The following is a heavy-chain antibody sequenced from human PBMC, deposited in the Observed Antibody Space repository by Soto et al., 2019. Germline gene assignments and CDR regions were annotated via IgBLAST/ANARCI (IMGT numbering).Heavy chain of an antibody. Sequence: QVQLVQSGAEVKKPGASVKVSCKASGYTFTSYGISWVRQAPGQGLEWMGWISAYNGNTNYAQKLQGRVTMTTDTSTSTADMELRSLRSDDTAVYYCAGPFQDDFWSGYYGSWYFDLWGRGTLVTVSS. V-gene: IGHV1-18*01. CDR1: GYTFTSYG. CDR3: AGPFQDDFWSGYYGSWYFDL. D-gene: IGHD3-3*01. J-gene: IGHJ2*01. CDR2: ISAYNGNT.